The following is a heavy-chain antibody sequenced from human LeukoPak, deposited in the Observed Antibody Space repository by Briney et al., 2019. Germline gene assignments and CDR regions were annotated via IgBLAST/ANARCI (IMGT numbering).Heavy chain of an antibody. D-gene: IGHD5-12*01. CDR3: ARDTEGLEIVATIPGMVDY. CDR1: GFTFSNYA. CDR2: ISGSGGNT. Sequence: PSGGSLRLSCAASGFTFSNYAMSWVRQAPGKGLEWVSSISGSGGNTYYADSVKGRFTISRDNSKNTLFLQMNSLRAEDTAVYYCARDTEGLEIVATIPGMVDYWGQETLVTVSS. V-gene: IGHV3-23*01. J-gene: IGHJ4*02.